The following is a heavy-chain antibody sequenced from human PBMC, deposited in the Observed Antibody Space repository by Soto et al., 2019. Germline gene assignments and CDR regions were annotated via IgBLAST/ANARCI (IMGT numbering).Heavy chain of an antibody. V-gene: IGHV3-23*01. J-gene: IGHJ4*02. CDR3: AKEEGDYGSVYFDY. CDR1: GCTFSSYA. D-gene: IGHD3-10*01. CDR2: ISGSGGST. Sequence: PGGSMRLSCAASGCTFSSYAMSWVRQAPGKGLEWVSAISGSGGSTYYADSVKGRFTIPRDNSKNTLYLQMNSLRAEDTAVYYCAKEEGDYGSVYFDYWGQGTLVTVSS.